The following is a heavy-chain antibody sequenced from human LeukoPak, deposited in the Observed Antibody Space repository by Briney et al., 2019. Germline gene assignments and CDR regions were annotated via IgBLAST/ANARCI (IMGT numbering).Heavy chain of an antibody. CDR2: INPSGGST. CDR1: GYTFTSYN. D-gene: IGHD6-13*01. J-gene: IGHJ4*02. CDR3: ARNYMTASGTAY. V-gene: IGHV1-46*01. Sequence: ASVKVSCKASGYTFTSYNMNWVRQAPGQGLEWMGKINPSGGSTSYAEKFQGRLTMTRDMSTSTVYMELSSLRSEDTAVYYCARNYMTASGTAYWGQGTLVTVSS.